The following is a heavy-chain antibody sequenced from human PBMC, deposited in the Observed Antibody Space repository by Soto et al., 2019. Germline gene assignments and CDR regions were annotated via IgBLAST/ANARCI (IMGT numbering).Heavy chain of an antibody. J-gene: IGHJ5*02. CDR3: AREGTIFGVVTPFDP. V-gene: IGHV1-69*01. CDR1: GGTFSSYA. D-gene: IGHD3-3*01. CDR2: IIPIFGTA. Sequence: QVQLVQSGAEVKKPGSSVKVSCKASGGTFSSYAISWVRQAPGQGLEWMGGIIPIFGTANYAQKFQGRVTLTADESTSTASMALSSLRSEDTAVYYCAREGTIFGVVTPFDPWGQGTLVTVSS.